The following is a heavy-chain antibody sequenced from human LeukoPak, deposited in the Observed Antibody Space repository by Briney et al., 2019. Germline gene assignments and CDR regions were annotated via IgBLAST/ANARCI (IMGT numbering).Heavy chain of an antibody. J-gene: IGHJ4*02. V-gene: IGHV4-59*12. D-gene: IGHD3-10*01. CDR2: IYSRGSP. CDR1: GGSSSSFY. CDR3: ARAIVRRFGLKYYFDY. Sequence: PSETLSLTCKVSGGSSSSFYWSWIRQAPRKGLEWIGNIYSRGSPNYNPSLRSRVTISVDTSKNQFSLKLSSVTAADTAVYYCARAIVRRFGLKYYFDYWGQGTLVTVSS.